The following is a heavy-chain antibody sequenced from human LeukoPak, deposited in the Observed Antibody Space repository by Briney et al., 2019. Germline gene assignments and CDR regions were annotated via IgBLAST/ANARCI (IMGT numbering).Heavy chain of an antibody. D-gene: IGHD2-21*02. CDR1: GFSLSTSGMR. CDR2: IDWDDDK. V-gene: IGHV2-70*04. Sequence: SGPTLVKPTQTLTLTSTFSGFSLSTSGMRVGWIRQPPGKALEWLARIDWDDDKFYSTSLKTRLTISKDTSKNQVVLTMTNMDPVDTATYYCARTPYCGGDCYVDYWGQGTLVTVSS. CDR3: ARTPYCGGDCYVDY. J-gene: IGHJ4*02.